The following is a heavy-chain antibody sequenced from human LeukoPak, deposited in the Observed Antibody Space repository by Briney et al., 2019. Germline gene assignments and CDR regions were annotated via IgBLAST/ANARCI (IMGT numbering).Heavy chain of an antibody. CDR3: ARVARYDFWSGYYLNFDY. Sequence: PSETLSLTCTVSGGSISSYYWSWIRQPPGKGLEWIGYIYYSGSTNYNPSLKSRVTISVDTSKNQFSLKLSSVTAADTAVYYCARVARYDFWSGYYLNFDYWGRGTLVTVSS. CDR1: GGSISSYY. J-gene: IGHJ4*02. V-gene: IGHV4-59*01. CDR2: IYYSGST. D-gene: IGHD3-3*01.